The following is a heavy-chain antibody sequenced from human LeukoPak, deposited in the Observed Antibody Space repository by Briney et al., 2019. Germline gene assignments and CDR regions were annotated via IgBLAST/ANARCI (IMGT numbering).Heavy chain of an antibody. CDR2: ISWNSGSI. Sequence: GRSLRLSCAASGFTFDDYAMHWVRQAPGKGLEWVSCISWNSGSIGYADSVKGRFTISRDNAKNSLYLQMNSLRAEDTAVYYCARSFLSIAAAATDYWGQGTLVTVSS. D-gene: IGHD6-13*01. J-gene: IGHJ4*02. CDR3: ARSFLSIAAAATDY. CDR1: GFTFDDYA. V-gene: IGHV3-9*01.